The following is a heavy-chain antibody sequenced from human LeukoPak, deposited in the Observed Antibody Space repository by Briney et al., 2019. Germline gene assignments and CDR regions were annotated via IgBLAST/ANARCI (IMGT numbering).Heavy chain of an antibody. D-gene: IGHD6-13*01. J-gene: IGHJ4*02. V-gene: IGHV4-39*07. Sequence: ETLSLTCTVSGGSISSSSYYWGWIRQPPGKGLEWIGSIYYSGSTYYKPSLKSRVTISLDTSKNQFSLKLSSVTAADTAVYYCARAYSPPQWSPFDYWGQGTLVTVSS. CDR3: ARAYSPPQWSPFDY. CDR1: GGSISSSSYY. CDR2: IYYSGST.